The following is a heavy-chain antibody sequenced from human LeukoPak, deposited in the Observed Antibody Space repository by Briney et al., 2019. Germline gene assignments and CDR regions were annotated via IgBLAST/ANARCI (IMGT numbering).Heavy chain of an antibody. CDR2: INHSGST. V-gene: IGHV4-34*01. J-gene: IGHJ1*01. D-gene: IGHD6-19*01. CDR1: GGPFSGYY. CDR3: ARGASYSSGWLPKYFQH. Sequence: SETLSLTCAVYGGPFSGYYWSWIRQPPGKGLEWIGEINHSGSTNYNPSLKSRVTISVDTSKNQFSLKLSSVTAADTAVYYCARGASYSSGWLPKYFQHWGQGTLVTVSS.